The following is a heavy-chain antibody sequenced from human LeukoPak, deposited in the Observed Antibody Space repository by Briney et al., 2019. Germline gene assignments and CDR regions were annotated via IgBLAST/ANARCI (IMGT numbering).Heavy chain of an antibody. V-gene: IGHV3-7*01. CDR1: GFTFSSYW. D-gene: IGHD2-2*01. CDR3: ARQNYCSSTSCYAFDY. CDR2: IKQDGSEK. Sequence: GGPLRLSCAASGFTFSSYWMSWVRQAPGKGLEWVANIKQDGSEKYYVDSVKGRFTISRDNAKNSLYLQMNGLRAEDTAVYYCARQNYCSSTSCYAFDYWGQGTLVTVSS. J-gene: IGHJ4*02.